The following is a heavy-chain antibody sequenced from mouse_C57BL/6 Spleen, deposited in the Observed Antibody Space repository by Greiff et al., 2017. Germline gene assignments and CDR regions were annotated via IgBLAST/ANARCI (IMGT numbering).Heavy chain of an antibody. D-gene: IGHD4-1*01. J-gene: IGHJ4*01. V-gene: IGHV1-9*01. CDR2: ILPGSGST. Sequence: QVQLQQSGAELMKPGASVKLSCKATGYTFTGYWIEWVKQRPGHGLEWIGEILPGSGSTNYTEKFKGKATLTADTSSNTAYMQLRSLTTEDSAIXYCARRSLLTNAMDYWGQGTSVTVAS. CDR3: ARRSLLTNAMDY. CDR1: GYTFTGYW.